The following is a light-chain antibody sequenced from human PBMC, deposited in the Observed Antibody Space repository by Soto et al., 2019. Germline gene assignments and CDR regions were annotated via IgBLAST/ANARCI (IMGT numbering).Light chain of an antibody. V-gene: IGLV2-11*01. Sequence: QSVLAQPPSVSGAPGQSVNISCTGTSSYVGGYNYVSWYQQHPGKAPKLMIYDVSKRPSGVPDRFSGSKSGNTASLTISGLQAEDEADYYCCSYAGSYTYVFGTGTKVTVL. CDR1: SSYVGGYNY. CDR2: DVS. J-gene: IGLJ1*01. CDR3: CSYAGSYTYV.